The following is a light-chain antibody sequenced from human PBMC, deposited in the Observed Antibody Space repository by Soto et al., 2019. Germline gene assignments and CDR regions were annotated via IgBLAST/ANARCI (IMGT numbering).Light chain of an antibody. CDR2: GAS. CDR3: HHYGSSPQT. CDR1: QSVSSSS. J-gene: IGKJ1*01. V-gene: IGKV3-20*01. Sequence: EIVLTQSPGTLSLSPGERATLSCRASQSVSSSSLAWYQKKPGQAPRLLIYGASSRATGIPDRFSGSGSGTDFTLTISRLEPEDFAVYYCHHYGSSPQTFGQGTKVDIK.